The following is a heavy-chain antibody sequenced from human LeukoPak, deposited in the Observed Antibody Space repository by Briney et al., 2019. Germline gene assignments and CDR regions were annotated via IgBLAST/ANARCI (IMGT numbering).Heavy chain of an antibody. CDR2: INHSGST. Sequence: PSETLSLTCAVYGGSFSGYYWSWIRQPPGKGLEWTGEINHSGSTNYNPSLKSRVTISVDTSKNQFSLKLSSVTAADTAVYYCARSSVSGTYSGGYWGQGILVTVSS. CDR3: ARSSVSGTYSGGY. D-gene: IGHD3-10*01. J-gene: IGHJ4*02. CDR1: GGSFSGYY. V-gene: IGHV4-34*01.